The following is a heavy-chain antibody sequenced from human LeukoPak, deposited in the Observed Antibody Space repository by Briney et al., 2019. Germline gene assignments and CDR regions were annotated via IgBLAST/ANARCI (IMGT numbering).Heavy chain of an antibody. CDR3: VRENIGYPDAFDI. J-gene: IGHJ3*02. CDR2: FYSGGST. Sequence: PGGSLRLSCAASGFTVSSNYMSWVRQAPGKGLEWVSVFYSGGSTYYADSVKGRFTISRDNSKNTLYLQMNSLRAEDTAVYYCVRENIGYPDAFDIWAKGQWSPSLQ. CDR1: GFTVSSNY. V-gene: IGHV3-66*01. D-gene: IGHD5-18*01.